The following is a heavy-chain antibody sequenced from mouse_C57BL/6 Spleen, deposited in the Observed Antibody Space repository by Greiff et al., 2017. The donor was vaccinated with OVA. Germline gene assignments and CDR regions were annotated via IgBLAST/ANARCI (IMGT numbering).Heavy chain of an antibody. CDR3: ARGGSAWLWY. V-gene: IGHV1-55*01. D-gene: IGHD2-2*01. CDR1: GYTFTNYW. CDR2: IYPGSGST. J-gene: IGHJ3*01. Sequence: QVQLQQPGAELVKPGASVKMSCKASGYTFTNYWITWVKQRPGQGLEWIGDIYPGSGSTNYNEKCKSKATLTVDTSASTAYMQHSCLTSEDSAVYYCARGGSAWLWYWGQALLVTAST.